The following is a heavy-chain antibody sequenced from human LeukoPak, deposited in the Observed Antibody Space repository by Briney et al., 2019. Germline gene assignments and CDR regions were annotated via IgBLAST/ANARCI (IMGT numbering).Heavy chain of an antibody. CDR2: ISSSGST. D-gene: IGHD2-2*02. V-gene: IGHV4-59*08. CDR3: ARVPFRHYCSGTSCYSLYYFDY. J-gene: IGHJ4*02. CDR1: GGSISNYY. Sequence: SQTLSLTCTVSGGSISNYYWSWIRQPPGKGLEWIGYISSSGSTNYNPSLKSRVTISVDTSKNQFSLRLSSVAAADSAVYYCARVPFRHYCSGTSCYSLYYFDYWGQGTLVTVSS.